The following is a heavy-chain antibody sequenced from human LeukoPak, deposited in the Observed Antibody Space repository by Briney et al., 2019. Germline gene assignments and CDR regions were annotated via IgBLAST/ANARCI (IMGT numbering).Heavy chain of an antibody. CDR3: AREGSYQIIDY. CDR1: GYSFTTYW. D-gene: IGHD1-26*01. CDR2: IYPGDSDT. V-gene: IGHV5-51*01. J-gene: IGHJ4*01. Sequence: GESLKISCKGSGYSFTTYWIGWVRQMPGKGLEWMGIIYPGDSDTRYSPSFQGQVTISADKSINTAYLQWNSLKASDTAMYYCAREGSYQIIDYWGQGTLVTVSS.